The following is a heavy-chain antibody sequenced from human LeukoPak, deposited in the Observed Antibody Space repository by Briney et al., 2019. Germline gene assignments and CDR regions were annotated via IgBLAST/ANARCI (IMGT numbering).Heavy chain of an antibody. J-gene: IGHJ6*03. D-gene: IGHD2-21*02. CDR2: INTYNGNT. Sequence: ASVKVSCKASGYTFSSYGFSWVRQAPGQGLEWMGWINTYNGNTDYVQKFQGRVTMTTDTSTSTAYMEVRSLRSDDTAVYYCARRRIVVVTATPYYYYYMDVWGKGTTVTVSS. V-gene: IGHV1-18*01. CDR3: ARRRIVVVTATPYYYYYMDV. CDR1: GYTFSSYG.